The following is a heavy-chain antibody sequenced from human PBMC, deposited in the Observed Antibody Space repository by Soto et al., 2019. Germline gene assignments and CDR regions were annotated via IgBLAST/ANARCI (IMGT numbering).Heavy chain of an antibody. J-gene: IGHJ4*02. CDR1: VYSFTIYW. CDR3: ARRGDSSGYIDY. D-gene: IGHD3-22*01. V-gene: IGHV5-51*01. Sequence: PGESLKISCQGSVYSFTIYWIGWVRQMPGKGPEWMCIIYPGESDTRYSPSFQVQVTISADKSISTAYLQWSSLKASDTAMYYCARRGDSSGYIDYLGQGILVTVSS. CDR2: IYPGESDT.